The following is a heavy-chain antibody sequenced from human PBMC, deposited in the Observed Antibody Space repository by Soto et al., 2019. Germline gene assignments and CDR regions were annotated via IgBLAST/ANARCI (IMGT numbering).Heavy chain of an antibody. CDR2: INPNSGGT. J-gene: IGHJ3*02. V-gene: IGHV1-2*04. CDR3: ARDRFSGLEWLVGGKYAFDI. Sequence: QVQLVQSGAEVKKPGASVKVSCKASGYTFTGYYMHWVRQAPGQGLEGMGWINPNSGGTNYAQKFQGWVTMTRDTSISTAYMELSRLRSDDTAVYYCARDRFSGLEWLVGGKYAFDIWGQGTMVTVSS. D-gene: IGHD6-19*01. CDR1: GYTFTGYY.